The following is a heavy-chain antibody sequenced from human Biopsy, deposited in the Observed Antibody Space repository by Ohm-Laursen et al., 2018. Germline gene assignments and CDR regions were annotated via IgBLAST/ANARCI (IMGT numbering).Heavy chain of an antibody. J-gene: IGHJ4*02. CDR2: ISPNTGNT. CDR3: ARWETTLGRSLDS. CDR1: GYTFTSHD. V-gene: IGHV1-8*01. Sequence: SVKVSCKASGYTFTSHDINWVRQATGQGLEWMGWISPNTGNTVYAQRFQDRVTMTSDTSTGTAYMELTSLTSDDTAVYFCARWETTLGRSLDSWGQGTLVAVSS. D-gene: IGHD1-26*01.